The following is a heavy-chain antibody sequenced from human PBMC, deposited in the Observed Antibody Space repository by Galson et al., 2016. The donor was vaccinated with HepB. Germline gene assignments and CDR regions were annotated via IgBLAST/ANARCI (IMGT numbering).Heavy chain of an antibody. CDR1: GASIGSSNW. CDR2: IYHTGST. Sequence: SETLSLTCTVSGASIGSSNWWSWVRQSPGKGLEWIGEIYHTGSTNHNPSLTSRATFSVDRSKNQFSLNLTSVTAADTVVYFCARGLMIRFLVMSYYFDLWGQGALVTVSS. J-gene: IGHJ4*02. CDR3: ARGLMIRFLVMSYYFDL. D-gene: IGHD3-16*01. V-gene: IGHV4-4*02.